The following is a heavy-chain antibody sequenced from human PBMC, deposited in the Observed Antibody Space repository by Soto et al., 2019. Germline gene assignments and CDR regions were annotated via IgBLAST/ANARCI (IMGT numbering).Heavy chain of an antibody. Sequence: PGGSLRLSCAASVFTFSNAWISWVLQTPRKRLEWVGRIKSKTDGGATDYAAPVKGRLTISSDDSKNTLYLQMNSLKTEDTAVYYCTTDRAYYDILTGYQGVDYWGQGTLVTVSS. CDR2: IKSKTDGGAT. D-gene: IGHD3-9*01. J-gene: IGHJ4*02. CDR3: TTDRAYYDILTGYQGVDY. V-gene: IGHV3-15*01. CDR1: VFTFSNAW.